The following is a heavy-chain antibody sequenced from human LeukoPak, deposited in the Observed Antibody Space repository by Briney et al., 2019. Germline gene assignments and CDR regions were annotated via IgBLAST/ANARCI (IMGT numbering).Heavy chain of an antibody. V-gene: IGHV4-34*01. CDR1: GGSFSGYY. Sequence: SETLSLTCAVYGGSFSGYYWSWIRQPPGKGLEWIGEVNHSGSTNYNPSLKSRVTISVDTSKNQFSLKLSSVTAADTAVYYCARAGPFAGSTVTSYYFDCWGQGTLVTVSS. CDR3: ARAGPFAGSTVTSYYFDC. J-gene: IGHJ4*02. CDR2: VNHSGST. D-gene: IGHD4-17*01.